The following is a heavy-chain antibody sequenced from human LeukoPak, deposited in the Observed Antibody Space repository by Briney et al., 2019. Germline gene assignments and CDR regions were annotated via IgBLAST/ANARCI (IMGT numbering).Heavy chain of an antibody. CDR2: ISAYNGNT. J-gene: IGHJ6*02. Sequence: ASVKVSCKASGYTFTSYGISWVRQAPGQGLEWMGWISAYNGNTNYAQKLQGRVTMTTDTSTSTAYMELRSLRSDGTAVYYCARDRVVPAAIYYYYYGMDVWGQGTTVTVSS. V-gene: IGHV1-18*01. CDR1: GYTFTSYG. D-gene: IGHD2-2*01. CDR3: ARDRVVPAAIYYYYYGMDV.